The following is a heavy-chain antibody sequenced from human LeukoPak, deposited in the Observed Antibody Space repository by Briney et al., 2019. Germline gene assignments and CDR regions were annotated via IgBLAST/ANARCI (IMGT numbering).Heavy chain of an antibody. Sequence: GGSLRLSCAASGFTFSSYAMSWVRQAPGKGLEWVSAISGRGGSTYYADSVKGRFTISRDNSKNTLYLQMNSLRAEDTAVYYCAKHSSVLSATYFDYWGQGTLVTVSS. CDR1: GFTFSSYA. CDR2: ISGRGGST. D-gene: IGHD1-26*01. J-gene: IGHJ4*02. CDR3: AKHSSVLSATYFDY. V-gene: IGHV3-23*01.